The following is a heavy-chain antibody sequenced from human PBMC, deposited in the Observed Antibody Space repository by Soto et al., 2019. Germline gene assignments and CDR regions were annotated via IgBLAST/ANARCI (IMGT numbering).Heavy chain of an antibody. Sequence: GGSLRLSCAASGFTFRSYGMHWVRQAPGKGPEWVAGISYDGTNKYYGDSVKGRLTISRDNSNSTLNLQLNSLRLEDTAVYYCGKDRWEFNSVRYRMDVWGEGAPVRVSS. V-gene: IGHV3-30*18. J-gene: IGHJ6*04. CDR2: ISYDGTNK. CDR3: GKDRWEFNSVRYRMDV. D-gene: IGHD3-10*01. CDR1: GFTFRSYG.